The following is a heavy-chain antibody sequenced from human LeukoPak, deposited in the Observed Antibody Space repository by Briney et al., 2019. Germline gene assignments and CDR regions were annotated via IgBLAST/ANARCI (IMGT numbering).Heavy chain of an antibody. J-gene: IGHJ4*02. Sequence: HPGGSLRLSCAASGFIFSSYYMHWVRRGPGKGLMWVSHINFDGSSTTYADSVKGRFTISRGNARSTLYLRMNGLRVEDTAVYYCAALSRSYRRDSWGQGTLVTVSS. V-gene: IGHV3-74*01. CDR2: INFDGSST. CDR1: GFIFSSYY. D-gene: IGHD1-26*01. CDR3: AALSRSYRRDS.